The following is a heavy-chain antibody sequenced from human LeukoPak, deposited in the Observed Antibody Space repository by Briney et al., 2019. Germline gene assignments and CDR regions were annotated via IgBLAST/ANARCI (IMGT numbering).Heavy chain of an antibody. CDR2: ISGSGGST. CDR3: ATMGYDFWSGYWPDY. V-gene: IGHV3-23*01. Sequence: GGSLRLSCAASGFTFSIYAISWFRRAPGKGLGWVSTISGSGGSTDYADSVKGRFTISRDNSKNTLYMQMDSLGAEDTAEYYCATMGYDFWSGYWPDYWGQGTLVTVSS. CDR1: GFTFSIYA. J-gene: IGHJ4*02. D-gene: IGHD3-3*01.